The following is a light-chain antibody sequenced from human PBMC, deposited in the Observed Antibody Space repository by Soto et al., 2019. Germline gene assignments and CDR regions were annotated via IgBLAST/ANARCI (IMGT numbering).Light chain of an antibody. CDR2: EVS. V-gene: IGLV2-8*01. Sequence: HSALTQPPSASGSPGQSVTISCTGTSSDVGGYNYVSWYQQQSGKAPKLMIYEVSKRPSGVPDRFSGSKSGNTASLTVSGLQAEDEADYYCSSYAGSNTVVFGGGTQLTVL. J-gene: IGLJ2*01. CDR3: SSYAGSNTVV. CDR1: SSDVGGYNY.